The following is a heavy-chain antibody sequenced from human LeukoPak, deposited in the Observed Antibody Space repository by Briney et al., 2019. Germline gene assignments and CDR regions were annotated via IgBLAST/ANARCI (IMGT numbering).Heavy chain of an antibody. V-gene: IGHV5-51*07. Sequence: GESLKIPCKGSGYNFPSYWIGWVHQMPGKGLEWMGIIYPGDFDTRYSPSFQGQVTISADKSISTAYLQWSSLKASDTAMYYCARRGGSSHFDYWGQGTLVTVSS. D-gene: IGHD1-26*01. CDR3: ARRGGSSHFDY. CDR1: GYNFPSYW. J-gene: IGHJ4*02. CDR2: IYPGDFDT.